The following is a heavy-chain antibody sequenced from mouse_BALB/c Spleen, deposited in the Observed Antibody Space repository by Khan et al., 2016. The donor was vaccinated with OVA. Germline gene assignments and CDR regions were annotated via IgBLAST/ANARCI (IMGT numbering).Heavy chain of an antibody. CDR2: IYPGIGDT. Sequence: QVQLQQSGAELARPGASVKLSCKASGYTFTSYWMQWVKQRPGQGLEWIGAIYPGIGDTRYTQKIRGKATLTADKSSTTAYMQLSSLASEDSAVYYCARTGGTYDGYFGYFDVWGAGTTVTVSS. CDR1: GYTFTSYW. CDR3: ARTGGTYDGYFGYFDV. D-gene: IGHD2-3*01. V-gene: IGHV1-87*01. J-gene: IGHJ1*01.